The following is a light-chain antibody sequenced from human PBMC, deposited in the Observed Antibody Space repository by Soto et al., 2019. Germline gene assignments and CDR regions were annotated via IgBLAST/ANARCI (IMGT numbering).Light chain of an antibody. CDR1: SSNIGAGYD. CDR2: GNS. Sequence: QSVLTQPPSVSGAPVQRGTISCTGSSSNIGAGYDVHWYQQLPGTAPKLLSYGNSNRHSGGTDRFSGSKSGTSASLAITGLQAEDDADYYCPSYYSSRSGSVFGGGTKLTVL. V-gene: IGLV1-40*01. J-gene: IGLJ2*01. CDR3: PSYYSSRSGSV.